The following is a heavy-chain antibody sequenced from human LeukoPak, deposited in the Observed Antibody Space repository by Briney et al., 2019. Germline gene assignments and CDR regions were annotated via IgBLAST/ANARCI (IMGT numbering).Heavy chain of an antibody. CDR2: ISAYNGNT. V-gene: IGHV1-18*01. Sequence: GASVKVSCKASGYTFTSYGISWVRQAPGQGLEWIGWISAYNGNTNYAQKLQGRVTMTTDTSTSTAYMELRSLRSDDTAVYYCARAAGYYDSSGPNDYWGQGTLVTVSS. CDR1: GYTFTSYG. CDR3: ARAAGYYDSSGPNDY. D-gene: IGHD3-22*01. J-gene: IGHJ4*02.